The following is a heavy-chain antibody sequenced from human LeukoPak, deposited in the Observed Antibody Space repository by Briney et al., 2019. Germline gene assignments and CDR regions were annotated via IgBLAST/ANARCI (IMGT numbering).Heavy chain of an antibody. CDR2: IYYSGST. V-gene: IGHV4-39*07. Sequence: PSETLSLTCTVSGGSISSSSYYWGWIRQPPGKGLEWIGSIYYSGSTYYNPSLKSRVTISVDTSKNQFSLKLSSVTAADTAVYYCARVEDGSGWSGKYDYWGQGTLVTVSS. CDR1: GGSISSSSYY. CDR3: ARVEDGSGWSGKYDY. D-gene: IGHD6-13*01. J-gene: IGHJ4*02.